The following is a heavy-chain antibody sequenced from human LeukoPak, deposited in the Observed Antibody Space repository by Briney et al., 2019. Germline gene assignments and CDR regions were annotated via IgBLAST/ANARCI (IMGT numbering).Heavy chain of an antibody. Sequence: PGRSLCLSWSSSGFTDRPFDVHSDRQAPGKGLEWVAFIWYDGINKYCADSVKGRFTISRDNSENTLHLQMNILRAEDTAVYYCARDYYDISGELHSGDHVFHMWGPRPMVSVSS. D-gene: IGHD3-22*01. J-gene: IGHJ3*02. CDR2: IWYDGINK. CDR1: GFTDRPFD. V-gene: IGHV3-33*01. CDR3: ARDYYDISGELHSGDHVFHM.